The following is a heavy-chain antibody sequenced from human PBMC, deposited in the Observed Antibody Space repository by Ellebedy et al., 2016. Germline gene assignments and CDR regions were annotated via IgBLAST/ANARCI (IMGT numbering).Heavy chain of an antibody. V-gene: IGHV3-23*01. CDR1: GFTFSSYA. CDR3: AKDRGTMVRTRGY. CDR2: ISGSGGST. D-gene: IGHD3-10*01. Sequence: GESLKISCAASGFTFSSYAMSWVRQAPGKGLEWVSAISGSGGSTYYADSVKGRFTISRDNSKNTLYLQMNSLRAEDTAVYYCAKDRGTMVRTRGYWGQGTLVTVSS. J-gene: IGHJ4*02.